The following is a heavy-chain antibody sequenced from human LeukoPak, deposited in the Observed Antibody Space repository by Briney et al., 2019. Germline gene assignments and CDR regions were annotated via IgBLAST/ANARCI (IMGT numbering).Heavy chain of an antibody. D-gene: IGHD6-19*01. CDR2: IYYSGST. CDR1: GGSISSYY. V-gene: IGHV4-59*01. CDR3: ARDVGSGWIDAFDI. J-gene: IGHJ3*02. Sequence: PSETPSLTCTVSGGSISSYYWSWIRQPPGKGLEWIGYIYYSGSTNYNPSLKSRVTISVDTSKNQFSLKLSSVTAADTAVYYCARDVGSGWIDAFDIWGQGTMVTVSS.